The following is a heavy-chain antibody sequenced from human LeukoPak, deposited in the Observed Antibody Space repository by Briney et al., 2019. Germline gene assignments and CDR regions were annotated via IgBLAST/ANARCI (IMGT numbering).Heavy chain of an antibody. V-gene: IGHV1-46*01. D-gene: IGHD1-14*01. Sequence: ASVEVSCKASGYTFTSYYMHWVRQAPGQGLEWMGIINPSGGSTSYAQKFQGRVTITADKSTSTAYMELSSLRSEDTAVYYCARLPGGREEHRPHFDYWGQGTLVTVSS. CDR1: GYTFTSYY. CDR3: ARLPGGREEHRPHFDY. CDR2: INPSGGST. J-gene: IGHJ4*02.